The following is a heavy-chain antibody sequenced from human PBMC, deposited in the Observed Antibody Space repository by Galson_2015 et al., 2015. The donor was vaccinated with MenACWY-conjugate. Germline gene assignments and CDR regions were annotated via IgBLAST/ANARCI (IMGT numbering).Heavy chain of an antibody. J-gene: IGHJ4*02. CDR3: AKFGPSGGVTTGWILHLDS. Sequence: SLRLSCAASGFTFSNFGLSWVRKAPGEGLEWVSSIGGSGDSTYYADSVKGRFTISRDNSRNTLPLQMNSLRAEDTAVYYCAKFGPSGGVTTGWILHLDSWGQGTPVTVSS. CDR2: IGGSGDST. CDR1: GFTFSNFG. D-gene: IGHD1-26*01. V-gene: IGHV3-23*01.